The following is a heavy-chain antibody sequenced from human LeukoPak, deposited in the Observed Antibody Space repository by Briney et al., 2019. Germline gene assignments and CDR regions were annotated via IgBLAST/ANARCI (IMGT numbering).Heavy chain of an antibody. CDR3: ASSYGSALDI. D-gene: IGHD3-16*01. CDR1: GITFSDYW. V-gene: IGHV3-7*01. Sequence: GGSLRLSCAGSGITFSDYWMSWVRQAPGKGLEWVANIKQDGSEEVYVDSVKGRFTISTDSAKNSLYLQMNSLRAEDTAVYYCASSYGSALDIWGQRTMVSVSS. J-gene: IGHJ3*02. CDR2: IKQDGSEE.